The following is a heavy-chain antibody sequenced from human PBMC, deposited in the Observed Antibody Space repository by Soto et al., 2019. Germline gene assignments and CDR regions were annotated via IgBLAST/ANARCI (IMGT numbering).Heavy chain of an antibody. CDR2: MNPNSGNT. Sequence: ASVKVSCKASGYTFTSYDISWVRQATGQGLEWMGWMNPNSGNTGYAQKFQGRVTMTRNTSISTAYMELSSLRSEDTAVYYCARGIIAAVFYYYYMDVWGKGTTVTVSS. V-gene: IGHV1-8*01. D-gene: IGHD6-13*01. CDR3: ARGIIAAVFYYYYMDV. J-gene: IGHJ6*03. CDR1: GYTFTSYD.